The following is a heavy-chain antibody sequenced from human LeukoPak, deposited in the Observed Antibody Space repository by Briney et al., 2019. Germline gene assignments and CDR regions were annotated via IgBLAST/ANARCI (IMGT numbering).Heavy chain of an antibody. CDR1: GFTFSSYG. J-gene: IGHJ4*02. D-gene: IGHD3-22*01. CDR2: ISYDGSNK. Sequence: GGSLRLSCAASGFTFSSYGMHWVRQAPGKGLEWVAVISYDGSNKYYADSVKGRFTISRDNSKNTLYLQMNSLRAEDTAVYYCAKHRDSSGYYYDGFDYWGQGTLVTVYS. CDR3: AKHRDSSGYYYDGFDY. V-gene: IGHV3-30*18.